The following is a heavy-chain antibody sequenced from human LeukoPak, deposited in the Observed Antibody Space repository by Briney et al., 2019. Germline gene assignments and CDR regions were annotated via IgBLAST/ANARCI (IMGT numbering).Heavy chain of an antibody. J-gene: IGHJ5*02. D-gene: IGHD4-23*01. CDR3: ARDGGSNNYWFDP. V-gene: IGHV4-34*01. CDR2: INQSGRT. Sequence: SETLSLTCAIYGEPFSTYYGIWIRQPPGKGLEWIGEINQSGRTNYNPSLKSRVTISVDTSKNQFSLKLKSVTAADTAVYYCARDGGSNNYWFDPWGQGCWSASPQ. CDR1: GEPFSTYY.